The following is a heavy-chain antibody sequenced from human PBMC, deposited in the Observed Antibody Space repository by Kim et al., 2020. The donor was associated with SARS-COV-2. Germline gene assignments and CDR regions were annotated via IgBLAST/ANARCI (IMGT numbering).Heavy chain of an antibody. CDR3: AKDGGDYGFDY. CDR1: GFTFSSNV. J-gene: IGHJ4*02. CDR2: ISGSGDTT. D-gene: IGHD4-17*01. V-gene: IGHV3-23*01. Sequence: GGSLRLSCAASGFTFSSNVMSWVRQAPGKGLEWVSLISGSGDTTYYADSVKGRFTISRDNSKNTLYLQMNSLRAEDTAIYYCAKDGGDYGFDYWGQGTLV.